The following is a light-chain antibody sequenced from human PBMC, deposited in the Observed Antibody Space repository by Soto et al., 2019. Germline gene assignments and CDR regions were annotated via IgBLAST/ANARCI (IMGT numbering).Light chain of an antibody. CDR1: QSISSW. Sequence: DIQMTQSPSTLSASEGDRVTITCRASQSISSWLAWYQQKPGKAPKVLIYDASSLESGVPSKFSGSGFGTDFTLTISSLHPEDSATYFCQQYKAYPITFGQGTRLEIK. CDR3: QQYKAYPIT. V-gene: IGKV1-5*01. J-gene: IGKJ5*01. CDR2: DAS.